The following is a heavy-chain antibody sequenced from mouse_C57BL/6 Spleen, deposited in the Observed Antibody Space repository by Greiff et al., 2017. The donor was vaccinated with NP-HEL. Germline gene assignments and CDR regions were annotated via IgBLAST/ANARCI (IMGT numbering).Heavy chain of an antibody. D-gene: IGHD2-5*01. Sequence: QVTLKESGPGILQPSQSLSLSCSFSGFSLSTYCMGLVWIRQPSGMGLVCLVHISCDDDTYYNPALMSRLTISKDNSKNQVFLKIANVDTADTATYYCARPRSNPYAMDDWGQGTSVTVSS. J-gene: IGHJ4*01. CDR1: GFSLSTYCMG. V-gene: IGHV8-8*01. CDR3: ARPRSNPYAMDD. CDR2: ISCDDDT.